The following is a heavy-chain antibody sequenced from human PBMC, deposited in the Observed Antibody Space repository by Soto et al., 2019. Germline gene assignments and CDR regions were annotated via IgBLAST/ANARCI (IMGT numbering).Heavy chain of an antibody. CDR1: GFTFSSYW. Sequence: EVQLVESGGGLVQPGGSLRQSCAASGFTFSSYWMSWVRQAPGKGLEWVANIKQDGSEKYYVDSVKGRFTISRDNAKNSLYLQMNSLRAEDTAVYYCARGDDFWSGYFLDYWGQGTLVTVSS. D-gene: IGHD3-3*01. CDR2: IKQDGSEK. J-gene: IGHJ4*02. CDR3: ARGDDFWSGYFLDY. V-gene: IGHV3-7*05.